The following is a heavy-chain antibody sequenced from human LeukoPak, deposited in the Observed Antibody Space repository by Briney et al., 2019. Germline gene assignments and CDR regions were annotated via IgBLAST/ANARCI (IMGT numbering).Heavy chain of an antibody. D-gene: IGHD6-13*01. CDR1: GSSFTSYW. V-gene: IGHV5-51*01. CDR2: IYPGDSDT. Sequence: GASLKISCKGSGSSFTSYWIGWVRPMPGKGLEWMGIIYPGDSDTRYSPSFQGQVTISADKSISTAYLQWSSLKASDTAMYYCARHAIAADWWTDQDKWYFDLWGRGTLVTVSS. J-gene: IGHJ2*01. CDR3: ARHAIAADWWTDQDKWYFDL.